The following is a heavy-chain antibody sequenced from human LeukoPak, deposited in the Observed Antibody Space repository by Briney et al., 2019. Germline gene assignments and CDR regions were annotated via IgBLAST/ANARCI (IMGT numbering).Heavy chain of an antibody. Sequence: GGSLRLSCAASGFTFSSYGMHWVRQAPGKGLEWVAVIWYDGSNKYYADSVKGRFTISRDNSKNTLYLQMNSLRAEDTAVYYCARDRSLHDYGDYALGYWGQGTLVTVSS. V-gene: IGHV3-33*01. J-gene: IGHJ4*02. CDR3: ARDRSLHDYGDYALGY. CDR1: GFTFSSYG. CDR2: IWYDGSNK. D-gene: IGHD4-17*01.